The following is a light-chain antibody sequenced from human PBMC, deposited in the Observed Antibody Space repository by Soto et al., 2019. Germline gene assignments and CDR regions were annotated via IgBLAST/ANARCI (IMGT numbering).Light chain of an antibody. Sequence: QSVLTRPPSVSAAPGQKVTISCSGSSSNIGNNYVSWYQQLPGTAPKLLIYDNNKRPSGIPDRFSGSKSGTSATLGITGLQTGDEADYYCGTWDSSLSAVAFGGGTKVTVL. CDR3: GTWDSSLSAVA. CDR1: SSNIGNNY. CDR2: DNN. J-gene: IGLJ2*01. V-gene: IGLV1-51*01.